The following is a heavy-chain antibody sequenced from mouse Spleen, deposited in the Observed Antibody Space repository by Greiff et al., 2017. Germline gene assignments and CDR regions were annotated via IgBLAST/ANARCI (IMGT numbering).Heavy chain of an antibody. J-gene: IGHJ4*01. CDR1: GYTFTDYE. Sequence: QVQLQQSGAELVRPGASVTLSCKASGYTFTDYEMHWVKPTPVHGLEWIGAIDPETGGTAYNQKFKGKAILTADKSSSTAYMELRSLTSEDSAVYYCTRYGSSYFYAMDYWGQGTSVTVSS. D-gene: IGHD1-1*01. V-gene: IGHV1-15*01. CDR2: IDPETGGT. CDR3: TRYGSSYFYAMDY.